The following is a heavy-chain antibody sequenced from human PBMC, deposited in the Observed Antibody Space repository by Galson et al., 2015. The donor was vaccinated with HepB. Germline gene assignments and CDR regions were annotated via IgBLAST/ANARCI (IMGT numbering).Heavy chain of an antibody. J-gene: IGHJ5*02. CDR1: GFTFSSYG. CDR2: IWYDGSNK. V-gene: IGHV3-33*01. Sequence: SLRLSCAASGFTFSSYGMHWVRQAPGKGLEWVAVIWYDGSNKYYADSVKGRFTISRDNSKNTLYLQMNSLRAEDTAVYYCARDPTTVTRGGCWFDPWGQGTLVTVSS. CDR3: ARDPTTVTRGGCWFDP. D-gene: IGHD4-17*01.